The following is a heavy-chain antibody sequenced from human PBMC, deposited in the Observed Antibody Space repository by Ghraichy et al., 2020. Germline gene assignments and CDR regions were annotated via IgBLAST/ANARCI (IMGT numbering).Heavy chain of an antibody. V-gene: IGHV3-9*01. CDR2: ITWNSATL. CDR1: GFTFDDYA. Sequence: GGSLRLSCAASGFTFDDYAMHWVRQVPGKGLEWVSGITWNSATLGSADSVEGRFTISRDNAKNSLYLQMNNLRPEDTAFYYCARASFDSQHFFEYWGQGTLVAVSS. D-gene: IGHD1-1*01. J-gene: IGHJ4*02. CDR3: ARASFDSQHFFEY.